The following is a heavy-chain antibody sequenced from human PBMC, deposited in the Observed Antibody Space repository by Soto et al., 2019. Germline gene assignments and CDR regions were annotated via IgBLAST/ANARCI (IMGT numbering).Heavy chain of an antibody. CDR2: ISYDGSNK. D-gene: IGHD2-15*01. V-gene: IGHV3-30*18. CDR3: AKQERYCSGGSCYFFDY. CDR1: GFTFSSYG. J-gene: IGHJ4*02. Sequence: PGGSLRLSCAASGFTFSSYGMHWVRQAPGKGLEWVTVISYDGSNKYYADSVKGRFTISRDNSKNTLYLQMNSLRAEDTAVYYCAKQERYCSGGSCYFFDYWGQGTLVTVSS.